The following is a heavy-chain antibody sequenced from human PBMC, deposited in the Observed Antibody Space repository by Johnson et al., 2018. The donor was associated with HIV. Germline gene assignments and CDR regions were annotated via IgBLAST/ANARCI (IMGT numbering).Heavy chain of an antibody. CDR2: IKQDGSEK. D-gene: IGHD3-22*01. CDR1: RFTFSSYW. Sequence: VQLVESGGGLVKPGGSLRLSCAASRFTFSSYWMSWVRQAPGKGLEWVANIKQDGSEKYYVDSVKGRFTISRDNAKNSLYLQMNSLRAEDTAVYYCASDYYYDSRARLGAFDIWGQGTMVTVSS. CDR3: ASDYYYDSRARLGAFDI. V-gene: IGHV3-7*05. J-gene: IGHJ3*02.